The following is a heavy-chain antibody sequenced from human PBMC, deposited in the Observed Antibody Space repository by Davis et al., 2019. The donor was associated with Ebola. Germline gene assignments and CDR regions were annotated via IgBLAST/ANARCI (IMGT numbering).Heavy chain of an antibody. CDR2: MNPYSGHT. Sequence: ASVKVSCKASGYIFSNYDINWVRQASGQGLEWMGWMNPYSGHTGYVEKFKGRVTMTRDSSITTAYMELISLRLDDTAVYYCARGYSPKCRTGDCVNDYWGQGTLVTVSS. D-gene: IGHD2-21*01. J-gene: IGHJ4*02. V-gene: IGHV1-8*01. CDR1: GYIFSNYD. CDR3: ARGYSPKCRTGDCVNDY.